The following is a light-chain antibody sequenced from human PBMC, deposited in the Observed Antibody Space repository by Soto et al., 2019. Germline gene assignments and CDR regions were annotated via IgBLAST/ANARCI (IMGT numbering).Light chain of an antibody. CDR3: HQNNGDFP. CDR1: QNIGTW. CDR2: QPS. J-gene: IGKJ4*01. V-gene: IGKV1-5*03. Sequence: DIQMTQSPSTLSASVGDRVTITCRASQNIGTWLAWYQQKPGKAPKLLIYQPSRLEGGVPSRFSGSGSGTDFTLTIPTLQPGDFATSYWHQNNGDFPCGGGTKVEI.